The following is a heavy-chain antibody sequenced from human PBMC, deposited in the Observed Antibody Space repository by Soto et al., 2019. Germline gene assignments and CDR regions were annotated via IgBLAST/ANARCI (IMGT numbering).Heavy chain of an antibody. CDR2: IGANGDST. V-gene: IGHV3-23*01. J-gene: IGHJ4*02. D-gene: IGHD3-16*01. Sequence: SGGSLRLSCEASGFNFNSYAMSWVRQAPGKGLEWVSHIGANGDSTYYADSVKGRFTISRDNSKNTLYLQMESLRAEDTAVYYCAGGTYLDYWGRGTLVTVSS. CDR1: GFNFNSYA. CDR3: AGGTYLDY.